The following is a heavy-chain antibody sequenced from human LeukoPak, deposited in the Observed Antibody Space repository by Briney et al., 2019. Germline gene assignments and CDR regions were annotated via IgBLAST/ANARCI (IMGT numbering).Heavy chain of an antibody. V-gene: IGHV4-34*01. D-gene: IGHD6-13*01. Sequence: PSETLSLTCAVYGGSFSGYYWSWIRQPPGKGLEWIGEINHSGSANYNPSLKSRVTISVDTSKNQFSLKLSSVTAADTAVYYCARGVRYSSSWSAEYFQRWGQGTLVTVSS. CDR1: GGSFSGYY. CDR2: INHSGSA. CDR3: ARGVRYSSSWSAEYFQR. J-gene: IGHJ1*01.